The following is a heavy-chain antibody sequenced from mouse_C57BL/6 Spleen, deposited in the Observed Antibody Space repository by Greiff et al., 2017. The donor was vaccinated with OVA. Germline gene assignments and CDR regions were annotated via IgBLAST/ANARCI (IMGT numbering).Heavy chain of an antibody. CDR1: GYTFTSYW. CDR2: IHPNSGST. Sequence: QVQLQQPGAELVKPGASVTLSCKASGYTFTSYWMHLVKQRPGQGLEWIGMIHPNSGSTNYNEKFKSKATLTVDKSSSTAYMQLSSLTSEDSAVYYCARGYDGYSFGYWGQGTTLTVSS. J-gene: IGHJ2*01. CDR3: ARGYDGYSFGY. D-gene: IGHD2-3*01. V-gene: IGHV1-64*01.